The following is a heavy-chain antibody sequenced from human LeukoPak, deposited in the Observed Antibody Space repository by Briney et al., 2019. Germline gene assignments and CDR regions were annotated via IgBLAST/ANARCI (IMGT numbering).Heavy chain of an antibody. V-gene: IGHV3-48*01. Sequence: PGGSLRLSCAASGFTFSTYAMDWVRQAPGEGLEWVSYLSSSSSVIYHADSVKGRFTISRDNAKNSLYLQMNSLRAEDTAVYYCAREEIVLERRKDYYYMDVWGKGTTVTISS. D-gene: IGHD1-1*01. CDR3: AREEIVLERRKDYYYMDV. CDR1: GFTFSTYA. CDR2: LSSSSSVI. J-gene: IGHJ6*03.